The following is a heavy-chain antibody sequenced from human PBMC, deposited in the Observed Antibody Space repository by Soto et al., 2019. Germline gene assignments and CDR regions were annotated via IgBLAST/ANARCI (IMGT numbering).Heavy chain of an antibody. Sequence: ASETLSLTCNVSCGSINNGGYSWSWLRQPPGKGLEWIGYISHGGNTYYNPSLRSRVIMSIDKSKNHFSLGLKSVTAADTATYYCARTSYDILTGRLDAFDIWGQGTMVTVSS. V-gene: IGHV4-30-2*01. CDR2: ISHGGNT. CDR3: ARTSYDILTGRLDAFDI. CDR1: CGSINNGGYS. J-gene: IGHJ3*02. D-gene: IGHD3-9*01.